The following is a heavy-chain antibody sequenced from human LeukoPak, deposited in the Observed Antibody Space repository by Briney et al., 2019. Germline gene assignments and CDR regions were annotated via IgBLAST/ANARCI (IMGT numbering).Heavy chain of an antibody. CDR1: GFTFTSYY. CDR2: INPSGGRT. CDR3: ARDVGITVVRGTFDY. J-gene: IGHJ4*01. Sequence: ASVTVSWKASGFTFTSYYMHRVRQAPGQGLEWIGIINPSGGRTRYAQRLQGRVTMTRDTSTSTVYMELSSLRSEDTAVYYCARDVGITVVRGTFDYWGQGTLVTVSS. V-gene: IGHV1-46*01. D-gene: IGHD3-10*01.